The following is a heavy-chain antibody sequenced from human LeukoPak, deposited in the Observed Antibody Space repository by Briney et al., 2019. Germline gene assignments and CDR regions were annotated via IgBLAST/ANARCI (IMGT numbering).Heavy chain of an antibody. Sequence: SETLSLTCDVSGGSCDDYYCSWIRQPPGKGLEWIGEIHPHGIFYYNSSLMSRVTMSIDTSKSRFSLRLTSVTAADTAFYFCARGRDRSKAGDLWGQGSLVTVSS. J-gene: IGHJ5*02. CDR3: ARGRDRSKAGDL. D-gene: IGHD5-24*01. CDR1: GGSCDDYY. V-gene: IGHV4-34*01. CDR2: IHPHGIF.